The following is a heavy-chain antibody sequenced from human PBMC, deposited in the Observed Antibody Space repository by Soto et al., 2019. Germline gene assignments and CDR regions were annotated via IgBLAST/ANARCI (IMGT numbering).Heavy chain of an antibody. CDR1: GGTFSSYA. D-gene: IGHD1-7*01. CDR3: ARDSRTATTRVAFDI. V-gene: IGHV1-69*13. J-gene: IGHJ3*02. CDR2: IIPIFGTA. Sequence: SVKVSCKASGGTFSSYAISWVRQAPGQGLEWMGGIIPIFGTANYAQKFQGRVTITAHESTSTAYMELSSLRSGDTAVYYCARDSRTATTRVAFDIWGQGTMVSVSS.